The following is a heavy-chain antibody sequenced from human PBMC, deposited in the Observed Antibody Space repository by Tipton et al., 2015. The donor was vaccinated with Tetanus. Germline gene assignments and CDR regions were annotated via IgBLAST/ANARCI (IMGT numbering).Heavy chain of an antibody. Sequence: SLRLSCAASGFTFDDYTMHWVRQAPGKGLEWVSLIRWNGGGTHYADSVKGRFTVSRDNAKDTLHLQMNSLRVEDTAVYYCVREDIVSRLYAVFDLWGQGALVTVSS. CDR2: IRWNGGGT. D-gene: IGHD2-15*01. J-gene: IGHJ4*02. CDR1: GFTFDDYT. V-gene: IGHV3-43*01. CDR3: VREDIVSRLYAVFDL.